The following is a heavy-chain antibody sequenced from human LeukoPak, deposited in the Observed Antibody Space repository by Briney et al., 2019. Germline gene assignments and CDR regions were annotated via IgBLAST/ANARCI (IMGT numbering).Heavy chain of an antibody. CDR3: ARESPRNYYDSSGYYRVRYWFDP. CDR2: INHSGST. D-gene: IGHD3-22*01. V-gene: IGHV4-34*01. J-gene: IGHJ5*02. Sequence: SETLSLTCAVYGGSFSGYYWSWLRQPPGKGLEWIGEINHSGSTNYNPSLKSRVTISVDTSKNQFSLKLSSVTAADTAVYYCARESPRNYYDSSGYYRVRYWFDPWGQGTLVTVSS. CDR1: GGSFSGYY.